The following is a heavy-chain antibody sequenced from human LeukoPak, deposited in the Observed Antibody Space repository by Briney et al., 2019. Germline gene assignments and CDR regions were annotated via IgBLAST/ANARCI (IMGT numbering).Heavy chain of an antibody. D-gene: IGHD4-17*01. Sequence: GGSLRLSCEASGFTFSAYWRHWVRQAPGKGLVWVSRINSDGSTTGYADSVKGRFTISRDNAKNTLYLQMNSLRVEDTAVYYCAKPTDLRFDYWGQGTLVTVSS. CDR1: GFTFSAYW. V-gene: IGHV3-74*01. J-gene: IGHJ4*02. CDR3: AKPTDLRFDY. CDR2: INSDGSTT.